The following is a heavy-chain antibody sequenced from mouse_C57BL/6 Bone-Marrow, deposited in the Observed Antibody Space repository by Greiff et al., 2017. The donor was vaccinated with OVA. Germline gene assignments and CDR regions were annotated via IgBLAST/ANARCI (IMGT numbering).Heavy chain of an antibody. CDR2: INPSNGGT. CDR1: GYTFPSYW. J-gene: IGHJ4*01. CDR3: ARTVVAYYAMDY. Sequence: QVQLQQPGTELVKPGASVKLSCKASGYTFPSYWMHWVKQRPGQGLEWIGNINPSNGGTNYNEKFKSKATLTVDKSSSTAYMQLSSLTSEDSAVYYCARTVVAYYAMDYWGQGTSVTVSS. V-gene: IGHV1-53*01. D-gene: IGHD1-1*01.